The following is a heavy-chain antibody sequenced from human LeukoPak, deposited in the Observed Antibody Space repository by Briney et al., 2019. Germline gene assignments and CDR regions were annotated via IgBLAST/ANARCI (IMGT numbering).Heavy chain of an antibody. CDR3: ARVAIIYYYDSSSVDY. Sequence: GASVKVSCKASGYTFTSYGISWVRQAPGQGLEWMGWISAYNGNTNYAQNLQGRVTMTTDTSTSTAYMELRSLRSDDTAVYYCARVAIIYYYDSSSVDYWGQGTLVTVSS. J-gene: IGHJ4*02. CDR1: GYTFTSYG. D-gene: IGHD3-22*01. CDR2: ISAYNGNT. V-gene: IGHV1-18*01.